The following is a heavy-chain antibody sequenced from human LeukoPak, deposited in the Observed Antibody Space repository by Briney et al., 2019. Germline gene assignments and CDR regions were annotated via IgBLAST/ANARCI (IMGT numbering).Heavy chain of an antibody. CDR1: GGSISSYY. CDR2: LHYSGST. V-gene: IGHV4-59*08. CDR3: ARHGVDYFGSGSFPRPFDY. Sequence: SETLSLTCTVSGGSISSYYWSWIRQPPGKGLEWIGWLHYSGSTNYNPSLKSRVTISVDTSKNQFSLKLSSVTAADTAVYYCARHGVDYFGSGSFPRPFDYWGQGTLVTVSS. D-gene: IGHD3-10*01. J-gene: IGHJ4*02.